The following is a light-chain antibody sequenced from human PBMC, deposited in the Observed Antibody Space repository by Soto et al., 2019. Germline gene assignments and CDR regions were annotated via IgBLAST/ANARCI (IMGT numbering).Light chain of an antibody. CDR2: AAS. Sequence: DIQMTQSPSTLSASVGDRVTITCRASQSISSWLAWAQQKPGKAPKLLIYAASSLESGVPSRFSGSASGTEFTLTISSLQHDDFATYYCQQHNNYPLPFCGGTKVESK. V-gene: IGKV1-5*01. CDR3: QQHNNYPLP. CDR1: QSISSW. J-gene: IGKJ4*01.